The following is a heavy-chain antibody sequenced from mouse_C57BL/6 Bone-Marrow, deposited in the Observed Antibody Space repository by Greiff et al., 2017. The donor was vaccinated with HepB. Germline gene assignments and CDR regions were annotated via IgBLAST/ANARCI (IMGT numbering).Heavy chain of an antibody. CDR1: GFTFSSYG. Sequence: EVKVVESGGDLVKPGGSLKLSCAASGFTFSSYGMSWVRQTPDKRLEWVATISSGGSYTYYPDSVKGRFTISRDNAKNTLYLQMSSLKSEDTAMYYCARHLFYYYGSSYYAMDYWGQGTSVTVSS. CDR2: ISSGGSYT. V-gene: IGHV5-6*01. CDR3: ARHLFYYYGSSYYAMDY. J-gene: IGHJ4*01. D-gene: IGHD1-1*01.